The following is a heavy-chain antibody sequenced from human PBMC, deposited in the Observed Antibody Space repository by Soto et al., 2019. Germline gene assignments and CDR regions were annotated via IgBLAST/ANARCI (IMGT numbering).Heavy chain of an antibody. V-gene: IGHV1-24*01. J-gene: IGHJ4*02. CDR3: ATLIQLWPGHYFDY. Sequence: AAVKVSRKVSGYTLTELSMHWGRQAPGKGLEWMGGFDPEDGETIYAQKFQGRVTMTEDTSTDTAYMELSSLRSEDTAVYYCATLIQLWPGHYFDYWGQGTLGTVSS. CDR1: GYTLTELS. D-gene: IGHD5-18*01. CDR2: FDPEDGET.